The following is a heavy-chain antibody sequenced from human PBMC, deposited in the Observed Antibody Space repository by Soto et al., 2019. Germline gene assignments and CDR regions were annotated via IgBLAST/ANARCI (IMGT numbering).Heavy chain of an antibody. D-gene: IGHD6-19*01. V-gene: IGHV1-46*01. CDR1: GYTFTSYY. CDR2: INPSGGSA. Sequence: GASVQVSCKAAGYTFTSYYMHWVRQAPGQGLEWMGIINPSGGSASYAQKFQGRVTMTRDTSTSTVYMELSSLRSEDTAVYYCAREGSGWYVRWFDPWGQGTLVTVSS. J-gene: IGHJ5*02. CDR3: AREGSGWYVRWFDP.